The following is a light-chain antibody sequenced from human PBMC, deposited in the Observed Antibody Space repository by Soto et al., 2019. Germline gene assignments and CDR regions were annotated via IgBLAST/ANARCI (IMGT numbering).Light chain of an antibody. CDR1: QSIRYR. V-gene: IGKV1-5*01. CDR3: QQYNFLST. J-gene: IGKJ1*01. Sequence: DIEMTQSPGTLSSSVGDRVTITCRASQSIRYRLVWYQQKPAKAPKLLIYDASTLESGVPTRFSGSGSGTEFTLTISSLHPDDFATYYCQQYNFLSTFGRGTKVEIK. CDR2: DAS.